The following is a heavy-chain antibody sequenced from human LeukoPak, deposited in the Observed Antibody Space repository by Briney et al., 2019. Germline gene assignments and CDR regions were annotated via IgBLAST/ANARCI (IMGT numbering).Heavy chain of an antibody. D-gene: IGHD3-10*01. V-gene: IGHV4-39*01. CDR3: ARQGYYGSGSYYSDY. CDR2: IYYSGST. Sequence: PSETLSLTCTVSGGSISSSSYYWGWIRQPPGKGLEGIGSIYYSGSTYYNPSLKSRVTISVDTSKNQFSLKLSSVTAADTAVYYCARQGYYGSGSYYSDYWGQGTLVTVSS. CDR1: GGSISSSSYY. J-gene: IGHJ4*02.